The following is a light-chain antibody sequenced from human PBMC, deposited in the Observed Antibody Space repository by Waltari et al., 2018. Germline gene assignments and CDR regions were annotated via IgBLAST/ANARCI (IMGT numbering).Light chain of an antibody. CDR3: HSRDTSSTRV. CDR2: GQN. CDR1: SLSRYY. Sequence: SSEPTQATAVSVALGQTVSITSHGDSLSRYYASWYQQRPGQAPILVLYGQNNRPSGIPDRFSGSISGNTASLTITGAQAEDEADYYCHSRDTSSTRVFGGGTRLTV. V-gene: IGLV3-19*01. J-gene: IGLJ2*01.